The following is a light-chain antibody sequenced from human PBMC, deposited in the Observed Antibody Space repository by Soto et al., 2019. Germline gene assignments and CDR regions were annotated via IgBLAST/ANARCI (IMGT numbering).Light chain of an antibody. Sequence: VVTQSPATLSVFPGETATLSCRASQSVSSDLAWYQQRPGQAPRLLIYGTSSRAAGIPDRFTGTGSGTDFTLTIYRLEPEDSAVYYCQQYGSSALTFGGGTKV. J-gene: IGKJ4*01. V-gene: IGKV3-20*01. CDR3: QQYGSSALT. CDR1: QSVSSD. CDR2: GTS.